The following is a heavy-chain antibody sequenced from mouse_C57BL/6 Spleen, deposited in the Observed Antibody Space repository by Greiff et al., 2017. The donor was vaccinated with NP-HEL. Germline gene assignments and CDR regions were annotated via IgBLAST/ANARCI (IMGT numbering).Heavy chain of an antibody. J-gene: IGHJ4*01. D-gene: IGHD2-3*01. CDR3: GRPGYYVHYAMDY. CDR1: GGKRREDG. Sequence: EVKVVESGGGGVKKGGERKVDGGAEGGKRREDGRHGGGQVPEKGLEWVADMSSGSSTIYYADTVKGRFTISRDNAKNTLFLQMTSLGSEDTAMYYCGRPGYYVHYAMDYWGQGTSFTVPS. CDR2: MSSGSSTI. V-gene: IGHV5-17*01.